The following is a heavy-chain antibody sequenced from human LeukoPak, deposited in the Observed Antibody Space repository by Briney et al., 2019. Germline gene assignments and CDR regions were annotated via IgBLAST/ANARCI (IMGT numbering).Heavy chain of an antibody. D-gene: IGHD3-22*01. CDR1: GGSISSYY. CDR3: ARDLDSSGYSDY. J-gene: IGHJ4*02. V-gene: IGHV4-59*01. CDR2: IYYSGST. Sequence: SETLSLTCTVSGGSISSYYWSWIRQPPGKGLEWIGYIYYSGSTNYNPSLKSRVTISVDTSKNQFSLKLSSVTAADTVVYYCARDLDSSGYSDYWGQGTLVTVSS.